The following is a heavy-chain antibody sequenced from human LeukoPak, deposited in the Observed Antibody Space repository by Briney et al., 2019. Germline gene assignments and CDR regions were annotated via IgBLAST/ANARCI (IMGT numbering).Heavy chain of an antibody. CDR1: GFSFNSYA. J-gene: IGHJ4*02. V-gene: IGHV3-23*01. CDR3: AKDRVSGDGYNSLDY. Sequence: PGGSLRLSCAVSGFSFNSYAMNWVRQVPGKGLEWVSDITGPVDVTTYADSVKGRFTISRDNSKNTVFLQMDSLRAEDTAVNYCAKDRVSGDGYNSLDYWGQGTLVTVSS. CDR2: ITGPVDVT. D-gene: IGHD5-24*01.